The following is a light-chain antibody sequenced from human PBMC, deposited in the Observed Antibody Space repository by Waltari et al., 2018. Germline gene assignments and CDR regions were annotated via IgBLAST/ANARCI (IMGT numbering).Light chain of an antibody. CDR2: GAS. V-gene: IGKV3-20*01. J-gene: IGKJ1*01. CDR1: QSVSRSY. CDR3: QQYGSSPGT. Sequence: EIVLTQSPGTLSLSPGERATLSCRASQSVSRSYLALYQQKPGQAPRLLIYGASSRATGIPDRFSGSGSGTDFTLTISRLEPEDFAVYYCQQYGSSPGTFGQGTKVEIK.